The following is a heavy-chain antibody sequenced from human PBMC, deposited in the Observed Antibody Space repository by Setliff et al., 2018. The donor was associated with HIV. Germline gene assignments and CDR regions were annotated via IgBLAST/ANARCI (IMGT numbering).Heavy chain of an antibody. Sequence: GASVKVSCKASGYNSTSHDINWVRQAPGQGLEWMGWMNPRSGNTGYARKFQGRVTMTRKTSISTAYMELRSLRSDDTAVYYCARGYCCSTSCYGIYYFDNWGQGTPVTVSS. J-gene: IGHJ4*02. CDR1: GYNSTSHD. V-gene: IGHV1-8*01. D-gene: IGHD2-2*01. CDR3: ARGYCCSTSCYGIYYFDN. CDR2: MNPRSGNT.